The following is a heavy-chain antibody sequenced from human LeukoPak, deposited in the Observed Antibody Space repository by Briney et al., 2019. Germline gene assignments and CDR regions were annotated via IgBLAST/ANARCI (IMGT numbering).Heavy chain of an antibody. CDR3: ARGDGYNFFDS. D-gene: IGHD5-24*01. CDR1: GFTVSRNY. V-gene: IGHV3-66*01. J-gene: IGHJ5*01. CDR2: IYIDGNT. Sequence: GGSLRLSSAASGFTVSRNYMSWVRQAPGKGLEWVSVIYIDGNTYYADSVRGRFTISRDNSKNTVYLQMNSLRAEGTAVYYCARGDGYNFFDSWAQGTLVTVSS.